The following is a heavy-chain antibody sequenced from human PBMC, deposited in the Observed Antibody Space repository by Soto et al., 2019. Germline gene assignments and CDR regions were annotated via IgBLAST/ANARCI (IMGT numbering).Heavy chain of an antibody. CDR2: IIPIFGTA. J-gene: IGHJ5*02. V-gene: IGHV1-69*12. CDR1: GGTFSSYA. Sequence: QVQLVQSGAEVKKPGSSVKVSCKASGGTFSSYAISWVRQAPGQGLEWMGGIIPIFGTANYAQKFQGRVKITADESTSTAYMELGSLRSEDTGVYYCARFIAQPGWFDPWGQGTLVTVSS. D-gene: IGHD6-13*01. CDR3: ARFIAQPGWFDP.